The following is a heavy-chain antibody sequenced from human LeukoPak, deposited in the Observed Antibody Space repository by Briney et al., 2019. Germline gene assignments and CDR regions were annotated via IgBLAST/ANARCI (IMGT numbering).Heavy chain of an antibody. J-gene: IGHJ4*02. V-gene: IGHV3-15*01. CDR3: TTDSVYCGGDCYTAEFDY. Sequence: GGSLRLSCAASGFTFSNAWMSWVRQAPGKGLEWVGRIKSKTDGGTTDYAAPVKGRFTISRDDSTNTLYMQMNSLKTEDTAVYYCTTDSVYCGGDCYTAEFDYWGQGTLVTVSS. CDR2: IKSKTDGGTT. CDR1: GFTFSNAW. D-gene: IGHD2-21*02.